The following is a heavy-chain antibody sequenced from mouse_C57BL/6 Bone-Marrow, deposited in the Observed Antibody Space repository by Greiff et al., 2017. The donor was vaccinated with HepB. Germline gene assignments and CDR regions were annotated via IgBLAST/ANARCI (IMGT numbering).Heavy chain of an antibody. Sequence: VQLQQSGPELVKPGASVKISCKASGYSFTGYYMNWVKQSPEKSLEWIGEINPSTGGTTYNQKCKAKATLTVDKSSSTAYMQLKSLTSEDSAVYYSARYYYGSKGSWFAYWGQGTLVTVSA. CDR3: ARYYYGSKGSWFAY. V-gene: IGHV1-42*01. CDR1: GYSFTGYY. CDR2: INPSTGGT. D-gene: IGHD1-1*01. J-gene: IGHJ3*01.